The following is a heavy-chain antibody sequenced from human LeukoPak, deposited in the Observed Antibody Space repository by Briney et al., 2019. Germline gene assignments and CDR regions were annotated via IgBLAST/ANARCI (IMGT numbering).Heavy chain of an antibody. Sequence: SGTLSLTCAVSGGSISSNTWWSWVRQPPGKGLEWIGEIFHGGNTNYNPSLMSRDTVLVDKSKNQFSLRLNSVTAADTAMYYCARDPEGSGNWFDTWGQGILVTVSS. CDR2: IFHGGNT. V-gene: IGHV4-4*02. CDR1: GGSISSNTW. J-gene: IGHJ5*02. D-gene: IGHD2-15*01. CDR3: ARDPEGSGNWFDT.